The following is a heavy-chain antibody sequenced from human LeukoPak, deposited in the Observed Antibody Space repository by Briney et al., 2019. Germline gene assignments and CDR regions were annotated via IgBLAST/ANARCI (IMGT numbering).Heavy chain of an antibody. CDR3: AKVTPMTTVTTTPFFDY. CDR2: ISGSGGST. J-gene: IGHJ4*02. V-gene: IGHV3-23*01. CDR1: GFTFSSYA. D-gene: IGHD4-17*01. Sequence: GGSLRLSCAASGFTFSSYAMSWVRQAPGKGLEWVSAISGSGGSTYYADSVKGRFTISGDNSKNTLYLQMNSLRAEDTAVYYCAKVTPMTTVTTTPFFDYWGQGTLVTVSS.